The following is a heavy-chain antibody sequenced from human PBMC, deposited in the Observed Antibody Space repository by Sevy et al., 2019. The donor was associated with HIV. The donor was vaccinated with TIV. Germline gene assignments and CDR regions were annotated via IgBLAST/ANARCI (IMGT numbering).Heavy chain of an antibody. V-gene: IGHV3-23*01. CDR1: GFTFSKYS. D-gene: IGHD2-8*01. CDR3: AREGCTKPHDY. CDR2: LSFGGGEI. Sequence: GGSLRLSCAASGFTFSKYSMSWVRQPPGKGLEWVSTLSFGGGEINYADSVKGRFTISRDNSKSSVYLQMNNLRPEDTAMYYCAREGCTKPHDYWGQGTLVTVSS. J-gene: IGHJ4*02.